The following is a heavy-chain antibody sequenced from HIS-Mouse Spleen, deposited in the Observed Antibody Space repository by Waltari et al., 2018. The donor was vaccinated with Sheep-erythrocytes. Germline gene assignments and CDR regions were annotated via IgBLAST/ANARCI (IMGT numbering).Heavy chain of an antibody. J-gene: IGHJ4*02. D-gene: IGHD2-2*01. CDR2: ISWNSGSI. V-gene: IGHV3-9*01. CDR3: AKDISRNIVVVPAAVGDY. Sequence: GESALHRVRQAPGKGLEWVSGISWNSGSIGYADSGKGRFTISRDNAKNSLYLQMNSLRAEDTALYYCAKDISRNIVVVPAAVGDYWGQGTLVTVSS. CDR1: GESA.